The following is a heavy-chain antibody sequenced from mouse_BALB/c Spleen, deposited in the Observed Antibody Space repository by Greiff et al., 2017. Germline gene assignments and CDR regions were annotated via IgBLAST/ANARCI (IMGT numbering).Heavy chain of an antibody. D-gene: IGHD1-1*01. J-gene: IGHJ3*01. CDR3: ARSLRLAWFAY. Sequence: EVMLVESGGGLVQPGGSRKLSCAASGFTFSSFGMHWVRQAPEKGLEWVAYISSGSSTIYYADTVKGRFTISRDNPKNTLFLQMTSLRSEDTAMYYCARSLRLAWFAYWGQGTLVTVSA. CDR2: ISSGSSTI. V-gene: IGHV5-17*02. CDR1: GFTFSSFG.